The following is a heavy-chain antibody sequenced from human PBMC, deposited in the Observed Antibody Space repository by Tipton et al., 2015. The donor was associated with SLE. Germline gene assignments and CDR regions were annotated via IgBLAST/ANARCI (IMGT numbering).Heavy chain of an antibody. CDR2: INPNSGGT. D-gene: IGHD3-3*01. J-gene: IGHJ4*02. V-gene: IGHV1-2*06. CDR3: ARGVYYDIWSGYYMGISGYQFDS. Sequence: QLVQSGAEVKKPGASVKVSCKASGYTFTGYYMHWVRQAPGQGLEWMGRINPNSGGTNYAQKFQGRVTMTRDTSISTAYMELSRLRSDDTAVYYCARGVYYDIWSGYYMGISGYQFDSWGPGTLVTVSS. CDR1: GYTFTGYY.